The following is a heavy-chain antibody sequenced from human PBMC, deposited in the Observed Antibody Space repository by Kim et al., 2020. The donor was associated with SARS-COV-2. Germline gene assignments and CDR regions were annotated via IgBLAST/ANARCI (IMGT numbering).Heavy chain of an antibody. CDR1: GFTFSSNA. V-gene: IGHV3-23*01. CDR2: ITTSGNIT. Sequence: GSLRLSCSGSGFTFSSNAMSWVRQAPGKGLEWVSTITTSGNITYFADSVKGRFTISRDHSKNTPYVQMNSLSVDDTAIFYCSKYRDRLHGFSAWGQGTL. J-gene: IGHJ4*02. D-gene: IGHD1-26*01. CDR3: SKYRDRLHGFSA.